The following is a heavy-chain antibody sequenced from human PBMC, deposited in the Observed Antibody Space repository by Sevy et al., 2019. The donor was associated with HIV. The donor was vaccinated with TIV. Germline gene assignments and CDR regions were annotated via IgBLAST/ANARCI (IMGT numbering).Heavy chain of an antibody. D-gene: IGHD1-26*01. CDR2: IRPDGSDK. V-gene: IGHV3-7*01. Sequence: GGSPRLSCEASGFTFSPYWMTWVRQAPGKGLEGVANIRPDGSDKYYVDSVKGRFTISRDNAKNSLYLQMNSLRADDTAMYYCARGVGLDRWGQGALVTVSS. CDR1: GFTFSPYW. J-gene: IGHJ5*02. CDR3: ARGVGLDR.